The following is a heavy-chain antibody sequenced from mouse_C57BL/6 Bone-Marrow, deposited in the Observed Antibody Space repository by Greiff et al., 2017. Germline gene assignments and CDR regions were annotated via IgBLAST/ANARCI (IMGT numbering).Heavy chain of an antibody. CDR1: GFNIKDDY. V-gene: IGHV14-4*01. J-gene: IGHJ1*03. CDR2: IDPENGDT. CDR3: TTGGYWYFDV. Sequence: VQLQQSGAELVRPGASVKLSCTASGFNIKDDYMHWVKQRPEQGLEWIGWIDPENGDTEYASKFQGKATITADTSSNKAYLQLSSLTSEDTAVYYCTTGGYWYFDVWGTGTTVTVSS. D-gene: IGHD1-1*02.